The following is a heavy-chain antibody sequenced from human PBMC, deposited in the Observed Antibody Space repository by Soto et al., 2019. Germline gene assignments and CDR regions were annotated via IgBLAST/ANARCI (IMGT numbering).Heavy chain of an antibody. V-gene: IGHV4-31*03. D-gene: IGHD3-3*01. Sequence: SETLSLTCTVSGGSISSGGYYWSWIRQHPGKGLEWIGYIYYSGSTYYNPSLKSRVTISVDTSKNQFSLKLSSVTAADTAVYYCARDRSFYDLWSEDEEHPYAVDVWGQGTTVTLAS. CDR1: GGSISSGGYY. CDR3: ARDRSFYDLWSEDEEHPYAVDV. CDR2: IYYSGST. J-gene: IGHJ6*02.